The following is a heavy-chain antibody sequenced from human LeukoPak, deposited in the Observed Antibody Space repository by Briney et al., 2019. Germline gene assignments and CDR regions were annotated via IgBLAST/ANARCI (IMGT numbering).Heavy chain of an antibody. CDR1: GYTFTGYY. V-gene: IGHV1-2*02. J-gene: IGHJ5*02. CDR3: ARDRYGSGNYKPSINWFDP. CDR2: INPNSGGT. Sequence: GASVKVSCKASGYTFTGYYMHWVRQAPGQGLEWMGWINPNSGGTNYAQKFQGRVTMTRDTSISTAYMELSRLRSDDTAVYYCARDRYGSGNYKPSINWFDPWGQGTLVTVSS. D-gene: IGHD3-10*01.